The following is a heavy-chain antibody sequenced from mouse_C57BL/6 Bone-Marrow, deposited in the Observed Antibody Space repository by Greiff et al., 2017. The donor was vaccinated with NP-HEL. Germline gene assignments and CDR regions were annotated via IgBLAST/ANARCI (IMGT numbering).Heavy chain of an antibody. D-gene: IGHD2-2*01. Sequence: EVQLQQSGPELVKPGASVKISCKASGYSFTGYYMNWVKQSPEKSLEWIGEINPSTGGTNYTQKFKAKATLTVDKSSSTAYMQLKSLTSEDSAVYYCARGGWLRRYWYFDFWGTGTTVTVSS. V-gene: IGHV1-42*01. CDR2: INPSTGGT. CDR3: ARGGWLRRYWYFDF. CDR1: GYSFTGYY. J-gene: IGHJ1*03.